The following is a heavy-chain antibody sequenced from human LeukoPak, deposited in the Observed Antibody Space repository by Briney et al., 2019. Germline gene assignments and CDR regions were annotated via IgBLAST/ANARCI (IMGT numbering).Heavy chain of an antibody. CDR3: ARGDGSFDL. CDR1: GFTFSRYW. V-gene: IGHV3-7*05. J-gene: IGHJ2*01. Sequence: GGSLRLSCVASGFTFSRYWMSWVRQAPGTGLEWLANITQDGSEKHYVDSVKGRFTISRDNKKKSLFLEMNSLRAEDTAVYYCARGDGSFDLWGRGTRVIVSS. CDR2: ITQDGSEK.